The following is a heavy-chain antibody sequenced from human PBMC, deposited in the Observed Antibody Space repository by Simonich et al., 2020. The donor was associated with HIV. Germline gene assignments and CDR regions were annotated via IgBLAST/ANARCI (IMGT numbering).Heavy chain of an antibody. CDR1: GHTLTELS. CDR3: TRDDYFDY. V-gene: IGHV1-24*01. CDR2: VQPEADKT. J-gene: IGHJ4*02. Sequence: QVQLGQSGPEVKKPGASVKVSCKVSGHTLTELSMHCVRQAPGKGPEWRGGVQPEADKTIYAQKFQGRLTVTEDTSTDTAYMELSSLRSEDTAVYYCTRDDYFDYWGQGTLVTVSS.